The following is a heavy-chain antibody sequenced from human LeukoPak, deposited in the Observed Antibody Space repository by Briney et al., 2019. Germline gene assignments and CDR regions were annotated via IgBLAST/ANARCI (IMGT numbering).Heavy chain of an antibody. D-gene: IGHD3-16*01. Sequence: GGSLRLSCAASGFTFSSYWMSWVRQAPGKGLEWVANIKQDGSETFYVDSVKGRFTISRDNAKNSLYLQMNSLRAEDTAVYFCARGGGLDVWGQGATVTVSS. CDR3: ARGGGLDV. V-gene: IGHV3-7*03. CDR2: IKQDGSET. J-gene: IGHJ6*02. CDR1: GFTFSSYW.